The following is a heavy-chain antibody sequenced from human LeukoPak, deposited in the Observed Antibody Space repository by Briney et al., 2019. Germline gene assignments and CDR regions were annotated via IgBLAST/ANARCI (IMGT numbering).Heavy chain of an antibody. CDR1: GFTFDDYT. J-gene: IGHJ6*03. V-gene: IGHV3-43*01. CDR2: MTWDAGTT. Sequence: GGSLRLSCAASGFTFDDYTMHWVRQPPGKGLEWVSLMTWDAGTTYYADSVKGRFTISRDNSKNSLYLQMNSLRSEDTALYYCAKGGQTAARDMDVWGKGTTVTVTS. D-gene: IGHD2-2*01. CDR3: AKGGQTAARDMDV.